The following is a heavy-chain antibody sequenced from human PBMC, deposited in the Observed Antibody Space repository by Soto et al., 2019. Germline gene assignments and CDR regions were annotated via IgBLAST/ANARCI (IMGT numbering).Heavy chain of an antibody. D-gene: IGHD3-22*01. CDR1: GGSISSSSYY. CDR2: IYYSGST. J-gene: IGHJ4*02. Sequence: SETLSLTCTVSGGSISSSSYYWGWIRQPPGKGLEWIGSIYYSGSTYYNPSLKRRVTISVDTSKNQFSLKLSSVTAADTAVYYCARQSGVVVITYYFDYWGQGTLVTVSS. V-gene: IGHV4-39*01. CDR3: ARQSGVVVITYYFDY.